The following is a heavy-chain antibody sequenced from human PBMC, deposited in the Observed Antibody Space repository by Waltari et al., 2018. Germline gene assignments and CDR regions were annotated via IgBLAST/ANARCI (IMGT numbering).Heavy chain of an antibody. CDR3: ARGYDFWSGRSDAFDI. Sequence: QVQLQESGPGLVKPSETLSLTCTVSGGSISSHYWSWIRQPPGKGLEWIGYIYSSGSTNYNPSLKSRVTISVDTSKNQFSLKLSSVTAADTAVYYCARGYDFWSGRSDAFDIWGQGTMVTVSS. D-gene: IGHD3-3*01. J-gene: IGHJ3*02. V-gene: IGHV4-59*11. CDR1: GGSISSHY. CDR2: IYSSGST.